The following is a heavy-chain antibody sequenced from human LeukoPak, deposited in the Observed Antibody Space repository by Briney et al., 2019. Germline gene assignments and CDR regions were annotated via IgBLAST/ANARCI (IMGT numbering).Heavy chain of an antibody. D-gene: IGHD3-22*01. CDR3: ARGNYYDSSGYYLFDY. V-gene: IGHV4-34*01. CDR2: INHSGST. Sequence: SETLSLTCAVYGGSFSGYYWSWIRQPPGKGLEGIGEINHSGSTNYNPSLKSRVTISVDTSKNQFSLKLSSVTAADTAVYYCARGNYYDSSGYYLFDYWGQGTLVTVSS. CDR1: GGSFSGYY. J-gene: IGHJ4*02.